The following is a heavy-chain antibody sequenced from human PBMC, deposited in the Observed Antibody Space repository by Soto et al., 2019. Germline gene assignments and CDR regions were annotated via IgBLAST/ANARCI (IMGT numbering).Heavy chain of an antibody. CDR3: ARDLFVYYYDTSSWFFYY. D-gene: IGHD3-22*01. V-gene: IGHV3-33*01. Sequence: GGSLSLSCAASGFTFSSYGMHWVRQAPGKGLEWVAVIWYDGSNKYYADSVKGRFTISRDNSKNTLYLQMNSLRAEDTAVYYCARDLFVYYYDTSSWFFYYRAQGTLVPVSS. CDR1: GFTFSSYG. J-gene: IGHJ4*01. CDR2: IWYDGSNK.